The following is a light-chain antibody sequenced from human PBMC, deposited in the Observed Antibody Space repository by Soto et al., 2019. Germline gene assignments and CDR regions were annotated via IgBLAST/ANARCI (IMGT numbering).Light chain of an antibody. J-gene: IGLJ3*02. CDR2: LEGSGSY. CDR1: SGHSSYI. V-gene: IGLV4-60*02. Sequence: QSVLTQSSSASASLGSSVKLTCTLSSGHSSYIIAWHQQQPGKAPRYLMKLEGSGSYNKGSGVPDRFSGSSSGADRYLTIAHLQVEEEADYYCETWDSNTHTVFGGGTKLTVL. CDR3: ETWDSNTHTV.